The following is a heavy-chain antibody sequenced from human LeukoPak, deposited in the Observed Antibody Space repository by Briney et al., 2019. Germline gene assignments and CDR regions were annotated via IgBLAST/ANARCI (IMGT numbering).Heavy chain of an antibody. CDR1: GYTFTGYY. Sequence: GASVKVSFRASGYTFTGYYMHWVRQAPGQGLEWMGWINPNSGDTKYAQKFQGRVTMTRDTSISTAYMELTRLRSDDTAVYYCARYGSGSYYTLAYWGQGSLVTVSS. V-gene: IGHV1-2*02. CDR3: ARYGSGSYYTLAY. D-gene: IGHD3-10*01. CDR2: INPNSGDT. J-gene: IGHJ4*02.